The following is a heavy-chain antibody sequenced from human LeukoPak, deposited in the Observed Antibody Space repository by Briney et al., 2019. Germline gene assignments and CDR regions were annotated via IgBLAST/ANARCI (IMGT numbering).Heavy chain of an antibody. CDR1: GGSFSSYD. V-gene: IGHV4-34*01. D-gene: IGHD6-19*01. CDR3: ARGPGSSVWYY. J-gene: IGHJ4*02. Sequence: SETLSLTCAAYGGSFSSYDWSWIRQPPGKGLEWIGEINHSGSTNYNPSLKSRVTISVDTSKDQFSLKLSSVTAADTAVYYCARGPGSSVWYYWGQGTLVTVSS. CDR2: INHSGST.